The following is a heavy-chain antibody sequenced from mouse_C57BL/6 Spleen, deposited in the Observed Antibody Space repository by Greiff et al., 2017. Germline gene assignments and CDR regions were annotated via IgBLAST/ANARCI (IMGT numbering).Heavy chain of an antibody. CDR3: ARVGGDYDGVDY. D-gene: IGHD2-4*01. J-gene: IGHJ2*01. CDR2: ISDGGSYT. V-gene: IGHV5-4*03. CDR1: GFTFSSYA. Sequence: EVMLVESGGGLVKPGGSLKLSCAASGFTFSSYAMSWVRQTPEKRLEWVATISDGGSYTYYPDNVKGRFTISRDNAKNNLYLQMSHLKSEDTAMYYCARVGGDYDGVDYWGQGTTLTVSS.